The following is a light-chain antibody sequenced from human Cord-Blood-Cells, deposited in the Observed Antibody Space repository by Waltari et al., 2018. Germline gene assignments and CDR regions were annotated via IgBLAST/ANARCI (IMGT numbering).Light chain of an antibody. CDR2: WAS. CDR3: QQYYSTPYT. V-gene: IGKV4-1*01. CDR1: QSVLYSSNNKNY. J-gene: IGKJ2*01. Sequence: DIVMTQSPDSLAVSLGERATTNCKSSQSVLYSSNNKNYVAWYHQKPGQPPKLLIYWASTRESGIPDRFSGSGSGTDFTLTISSLQAEDVAVYYCQQYYSTPYTFGQGTKLEIK.